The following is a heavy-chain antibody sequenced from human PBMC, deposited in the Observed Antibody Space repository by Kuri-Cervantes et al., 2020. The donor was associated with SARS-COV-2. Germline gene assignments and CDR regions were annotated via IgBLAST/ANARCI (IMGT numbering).Heavy chain of an antibody. J-gene: IGHJ4*02. Sequence: ESLKISCTVSGGSISGHYWSWIRQPPGKGLEWIGNIFYSGSTNYNPSLKSRVTMSVATSKNQFSLKLNSVTAADTAVYYCARLTMIVANYYFDYWGQGTLVTVSS. D-gene: IGHD3-22*01. CDR2: IFYSGST. CDR1: GGSISGHY. CDR3: ARLTMIVANYYFDY. V-gene: IGHV4-59*08.